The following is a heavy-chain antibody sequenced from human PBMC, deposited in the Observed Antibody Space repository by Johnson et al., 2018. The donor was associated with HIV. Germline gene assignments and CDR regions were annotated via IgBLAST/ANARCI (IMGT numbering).Heavy chain of an antibody. Sequence: QVQLVESGGGVVRPGGSLRLSCAASGFTFSSYAMHWVRQAPGKGLEWVAVISYDGSNKYYADSVKGRFTISRDNSKNTLYLQMNSLRAEDTAVYYCAKDERQMGGWSHAFDIWGQGTMVTVSS. CDR1: GFTFSSYA. CDR3: AKDERQMGGWSHAFDI. CDR2: ISYDGSNK. D-gene: IGHD3-16*01. J-gene: IGHJ3*02. V-gene: IGHV3-30-3*01.